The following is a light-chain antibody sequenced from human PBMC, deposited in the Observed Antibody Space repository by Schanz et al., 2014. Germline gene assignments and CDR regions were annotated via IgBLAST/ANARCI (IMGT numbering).Light chain of an antibody. Sequence: QSVLTQPPSASGTPGQRVTISCSGSSSNIGSNIVNWYQQFPGTAPTLLIYSNYQWSSGVPDRFSGSKSGTSASLAITGLQAEDEADYYCQSYDSSLSGSWVFGGGTKVTVL. CDR3: QSYDSSLSGSWV. V-gene: IGLV1-44*01. CDR1: SSNIGSNI. CDR2: SNY. J-gene: IGLJ3*02.